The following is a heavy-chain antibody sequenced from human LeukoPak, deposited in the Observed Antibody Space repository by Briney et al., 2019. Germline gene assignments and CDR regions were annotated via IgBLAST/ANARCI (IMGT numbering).Heavy chain of an antibody. D-gene: IGHD6-19*01. V-gene: IGHV4-4*07. J-gene: IGHJ4*02. CDR2: IYNSGSA. CDR1: GVSISSNY. CDR3: ARQSIAVAGTDFDY. Sequence: SETLSLTCTVSGVSISSNYWMWIRQPAGKGLEWIGRIYNSGSANYNPSLKSRLTMSVDTSKNQFSLKLSSVTAADTAVYYCARQSIAVAGTDFDYWGQGTLVTVSS.